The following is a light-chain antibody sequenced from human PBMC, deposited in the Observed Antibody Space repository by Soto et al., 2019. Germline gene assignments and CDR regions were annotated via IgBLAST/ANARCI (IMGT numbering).Light chain of an antibody. CDR1: SSNIGAGYD. Sequence: QSVLTQSPSVSGAPGQRVTISFIGSSSNIGAGYDVHWYQQLPGTAPKVLIYGNTNRPSGVPDRFSGSKSGTSASLAITGLQAEDEADYYCQSYDSGLSYVFGSGTKLTVL. V-gene: IGLV1-40*01. CDR2: GNT. CDR3: QSYDSGLSYV. J-gene: IGLJ1*01.